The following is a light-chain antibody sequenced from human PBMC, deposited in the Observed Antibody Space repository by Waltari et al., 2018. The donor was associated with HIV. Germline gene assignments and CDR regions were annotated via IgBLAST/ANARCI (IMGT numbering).Light chain of an antibody. V-gene: IGKV3-15*01. CDR1: QSVSNN. CDR2: AAS. CDR3: QQYNHWPPKYT. J-gene: IGKJ2*01. Sequence: IVMTQSTATLSASSGAIATLSCRASQSVSNNLAWYQQKPGQAPRLLIYAASTRATGVPARFSGRGSGTEFSLTISSLQSEDFAVYYCQQYNHWPPKYTFGQGTKLEI.